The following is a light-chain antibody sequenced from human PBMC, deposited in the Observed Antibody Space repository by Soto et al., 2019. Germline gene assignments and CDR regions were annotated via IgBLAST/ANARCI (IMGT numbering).Light chain of an antibody. V-gene: IGLV4-69*01. CDR3: QTWGTGIGV. CDR2: LNSDGSH. CDR1: SGHSSYA. J-gene: IGLJ2*01. Sequence: QLVLTQSPSASASLGASVKLTCTLSSGHSSYAIAWHQQQPEKGPRYLMILNSDGSHSKGDGIPDRFSGSSSGAEHDLTISSPQSEDEADYYCQTWGTGIGVFGGGTKVTVL.